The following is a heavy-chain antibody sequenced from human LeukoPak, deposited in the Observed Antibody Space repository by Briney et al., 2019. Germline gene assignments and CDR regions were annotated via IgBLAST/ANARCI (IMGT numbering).Heavy chain of an antibody. D-gene: IGHD1-26*01. CDR1: EFTFTTYG. CDR3: ARSMSGSREL. Sequence: PGRSLRLSCAASEFTFTTYGMHWVRQAPGKGLEWVAFIYYDGSNIYYADFVKGRFTISRDDAKNTLYLQMNSLSAEDTAMYYCARSMSGSRELWGQGTLVTVSS. V-gene: IGHV3-33*01. J-gene: IGHJ4*02. CDR2: IYYDGSNI.